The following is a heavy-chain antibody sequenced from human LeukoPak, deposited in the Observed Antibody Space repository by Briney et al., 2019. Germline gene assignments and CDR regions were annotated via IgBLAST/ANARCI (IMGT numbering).Heavy chain of an antibody. Sequence: PSETLSLTCAVSGYSISSGYYWGWIRQPPGKGLEWIGSIYHSGSTYYNPSLMSRVTISVDTSKNQFSLKLSSVTAADTAVYYCFGTPGWLQGTSFDYWGQGTLVTVSS. D-gene: IGHD5-12*01. CDR3: FGTPGWLQGTSFDY. CDR1: GYSISSGYY. V-gene: IGHV4-38-2*01. J-gene: IGHJ4*02. CDR2: IYHSGST.